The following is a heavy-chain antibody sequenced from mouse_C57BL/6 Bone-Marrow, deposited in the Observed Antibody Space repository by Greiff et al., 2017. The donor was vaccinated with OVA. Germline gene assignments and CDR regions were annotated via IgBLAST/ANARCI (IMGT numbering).Heavy chain of an antibody. V-gene: IGHV1-54*01. CDR1: GYAFTNYL. CDR3: ARGSYDRFDY. CDR2: INPGSGGT. Sequence: QVQLKQSGAELVRPGTSVKVSCKASGYAFTNYLIEWVKQRPGQGLEWIGVINPGSGGTNYNEKFKGKATLTADKSSSTAYMQLSSLTSEDSAVYFCARGSYDRFDYWGQGTTLTVSS. J-gene: IGHJ2*01. D-gene: IGHD2-3*01.